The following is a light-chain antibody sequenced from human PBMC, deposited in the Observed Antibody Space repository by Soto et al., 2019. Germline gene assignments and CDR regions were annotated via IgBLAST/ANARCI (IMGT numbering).Light chain of an antibody. CDR2: GAS. CDR1: QSVSSSY. CDR3: QQYNSYPKT. Sequence: EIVLTQSPGTLSLSPGERATLSCRASQSVSSSYLAWYQQKPGQAPRLLIYGASSRATGIPSRFRGSGSGTECTLPISSLQPDDFETYYCQQYNSYPKTFGQGTKVDIK. J-gene: IGKJ1*01. V-gene: IGKV3-20*01.